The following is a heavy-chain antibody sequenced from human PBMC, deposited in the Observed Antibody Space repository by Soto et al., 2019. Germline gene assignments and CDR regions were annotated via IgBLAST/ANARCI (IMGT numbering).Heavy chain of an antibody. CDR2: IYWDDDK. CDR1: GFSLSTSGVG. Sequence: ITLKESGPTLVKPTQTLTLTCTFSGFSLSTSGVGVGWISHPPGKALEWLALIYWDDDKRYSPSLKSRLTITKDTSKNQGVLTMTNMDPVDTATYYCAHPAGRGYYFDNWGQGTLVTVSS. CDR3: AHPAGRGYYFDN. V-gene: IGHV2-5*02. J-gene: IGHJ4*02. D-gene: IGHD6-19*01.